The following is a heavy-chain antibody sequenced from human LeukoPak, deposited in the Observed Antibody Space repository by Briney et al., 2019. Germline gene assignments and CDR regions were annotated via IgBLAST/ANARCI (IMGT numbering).Heavy chain of an antibody. CDR3: ARVYGDYEFLFDY. J-gene: IGHJ4*02. CDR1: GGSFSGYY. CDR2: INHSGST. Sequence: SETLSLTCAVYGGSFSGYYWSWIRQPPGKGLEWIGEINHSGSTNYNPSLRSRVTISVDTSKNQFSLKLSSVTAADTAVYYCARVYGDYEFLFDYWGQGTLVTVSS. D-gene: IGHD4-17*01. V-gene: IGHV4-34*01.